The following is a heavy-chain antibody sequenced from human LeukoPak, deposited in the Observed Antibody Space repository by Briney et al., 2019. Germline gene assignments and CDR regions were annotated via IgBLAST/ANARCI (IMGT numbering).Heavy chain of an antibody. D-gene: IGHD2-8*02. CDR3: ARVYTGSRDY. CDR2: IKEDGSDK. J-gene: IGHJ4*02. Sequence: GGSLRLSCAASGFSFSSYAMSWVRQAPGKGRQWVASIKEDGSDKYYVDSVKGRFTISRDNAQNSVYLQMNSLRAEDTAVYYCARVYTGSRDYWGQGTLVTVSS. V-gene: IGHV3-7*05. CDR1: GFSFSSYA.